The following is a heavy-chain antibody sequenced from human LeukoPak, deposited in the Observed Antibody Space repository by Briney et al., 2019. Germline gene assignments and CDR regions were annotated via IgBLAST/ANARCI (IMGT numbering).Heavy chain of an antibody. CDR2: ISRLGDTI. D-gene: IGHD2-21*02. CDR3: ARVRRGGDSRYFDY. CDR1: GFTFTDYF. Sequence: GGSLRLSCAASGFTFTDYFMGWIRHAPGKGLDSVSHISRLGDTIDYADSVKGRFTISRDNAQNSLFLQMNFLRAEDTAVYFCARVRRGGDSRYFDYWGQGALVTVSS. V-gene: IGHV3-11*01. J-gene: IGHJ4*02.